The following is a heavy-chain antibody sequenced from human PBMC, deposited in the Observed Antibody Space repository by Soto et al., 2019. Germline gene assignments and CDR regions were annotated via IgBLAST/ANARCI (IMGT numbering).Heavy chain of an antibody. Sequence: QLQLQESGPGLVKPSETLSLTCTVSGGSISSSSYYWGWIRQPPGKGLEWIGSIYYSGSTYYNPSLHSRGATTVDTTTNNLSPMQRTAVAAADAAEYCCAHHGVVAAATTNYYYYYMDVWGKGTTVTVSS. J-gene: IGHJ6*03. CDR3: AHHGVVAAATTNYYYYYMDV. V-gene: IGHV4-39*02. D-gene: IGHD2-2*01. CDR1: GGSISSSSYY. CDR2: IYYSGST.